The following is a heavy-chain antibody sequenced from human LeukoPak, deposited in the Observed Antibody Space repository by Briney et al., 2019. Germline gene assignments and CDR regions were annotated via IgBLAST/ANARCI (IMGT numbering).Heavy chain of an antibody. Sequence: SETLSLTCTVSGGSISSYYWSWIRQPPGKGLEWIGYIYYSGSTNYNPSLKSRVTISVDTSKNQFSLKLSSVTAADTAVYYCASGRQYVDYWGQGTLVTVSS. V-gene: IGHV4-59*01. J-gene: IGHJ4*02. CDR2: IYYSGST. CDR1: GGSISSYY. CDR3: ASGRQYVDY.